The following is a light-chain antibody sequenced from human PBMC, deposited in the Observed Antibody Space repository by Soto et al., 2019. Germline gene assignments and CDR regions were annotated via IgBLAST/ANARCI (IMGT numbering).Light chain of an antibody. CDR3: SSYTGSSTYV. V-gene: IGLV2-14*03. Sequence: QSVLTQPASVSGSPGQSITISCTGTSSDVGGYNYVSWYQQHPGKAPKLLIYDVSNRLSGVSNRFSGSKSGNTASLTISVLQAEDESDYYCSSYTGSSTYVFGTGTKLTVL. J-gene: IGLJ1*01. CDR1: SSDVGGYNY. CDR2: DVS.